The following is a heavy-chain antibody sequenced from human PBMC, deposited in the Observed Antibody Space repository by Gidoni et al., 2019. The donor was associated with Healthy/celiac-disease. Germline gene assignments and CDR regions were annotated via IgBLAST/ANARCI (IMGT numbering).Heavy chain of an antibody. Sequence: EVQLVESGGGLVKPGRSLRLSCTASGFTFGDYAMSWFRQAPGKGLDWVGFIRSKAYGGTTEYAASVKGRFTISRDDSKSIAYLQMNSLKTEDTAVYYCTREFRLGYCISTSCYGVTYNWFDPWGQGTLVTVSS. CDR2: IRSKAYGGTT. CDR1: GFTFGDYA. D-gene: IGHD2-2*01. J-gene: IGHJ5*02. CDR3: TREFRLGYCISTSCYGVTYNWFDP. V-gene: IGHV3-49*05.